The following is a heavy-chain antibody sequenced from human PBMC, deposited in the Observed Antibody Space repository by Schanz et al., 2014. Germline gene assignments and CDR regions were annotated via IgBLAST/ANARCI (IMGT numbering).Heavy chain of an antibody. D-gene: IGHD6-13*01. V-gene: IGHV3-15*01. J-gene: IGHJ4*02. Sequence: EVQLVESGGGLVQPGGSLRLSCAASGFTFSSYGMHWVRQAPGKGLEWVARIKSRIHGGTTDYAAPVKGRFTISRDDSKHTVYLQMDSLKTEDTALYYCTTAHYSSNYETLDYWGQGTLVTVSS. CDR3: TTAHYSSNYETLDY. CDR2: IKSRIHGGTT. CDR1: GFTFSSYG.